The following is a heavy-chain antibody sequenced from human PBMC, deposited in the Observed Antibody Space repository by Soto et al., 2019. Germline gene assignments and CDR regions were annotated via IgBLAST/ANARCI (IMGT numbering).Heavy chain of an antibody. J-gene: IGHJ6*02. CDR3: ARITIFGVVITGPDYYYGMDV. CDR2: IYYSGST. Sequence: SETLSLTCTVSGGSISSGDYYWSWIRQPPGKGLEWIGYIYYSGSTYYNPSLKSRVTISVDTSKNQFSLKLSAVTAADTAVYYCARITIFGVVITGPDYYYGMDVWGQGTTVTVSS. V-gene: IGHV4-30-4*01. D-gene: IGHD3-3*01. CDR1: GGSISSGDYY.